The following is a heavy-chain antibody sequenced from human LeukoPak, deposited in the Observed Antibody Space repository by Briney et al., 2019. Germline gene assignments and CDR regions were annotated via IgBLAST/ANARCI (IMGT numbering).Heavy chain of an antibody. J-gene: IGHJ4*02. CDR2: ISAYNGNT. Sequence: GASVKVSCKASGYTFTSYGISWVRQAPGQGLEWMGWISAYNGNTNYAQKLQGRVTMTTDTSTSTAYMELRSLRSDDTAVYYCARGRGVLRFLEWLPPLDYWGQGTLVTVSS. D-gene: IGHD3-3*01. CDR3: ARGRGVLRFLEWLPPLDY. V-gene: IGHV1-18*01. CDR1: GYTFTSYG.